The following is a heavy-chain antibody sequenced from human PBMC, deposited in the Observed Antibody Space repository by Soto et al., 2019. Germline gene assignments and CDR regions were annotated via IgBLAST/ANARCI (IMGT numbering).Heavy chain of an antibody. Sequence: EVQLLESGGGLVQPGGSLRLSCAASGFTFSSYAMSWVRQAPGKGLEWVSAISGSGGSTYYADSVKGRFTISRDNSKNPLYLQMNRLRAEDTAVYYCAKGFSSWMAPGDYYYYYYMDVWGKGTTVTVCS. J-gene: IGHJ6*03. V-gene: IGHV3-23*01. CDR3: AKGFSSWMAPGDYYYYYYMDV. CDR1: GFTFSSYA. CDR2: ISGSGGST. D-gene: IGHD6-13*01.